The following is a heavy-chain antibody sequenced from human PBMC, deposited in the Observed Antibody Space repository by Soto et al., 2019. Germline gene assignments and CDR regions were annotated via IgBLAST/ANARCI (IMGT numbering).Heavy chain of an antibody. Sequence: VGSLRLSCTVSGFAFNNYGINWVRQAPGKGLEWVSSISKSDYTYYSDSVKGRFTISRDNAKNSVSLQMNTPRVEDTAVYYCARGDSIIIPAVSDFWGQGTLVTVSS. CDR3: ARGDSIIIPAVSDF. CDR1: GFAFNNYG. CDR2: ISKSDYT. D-gene: IGHD2-2*01. V-gene: IGHV3-21*01. J-gene: IGHJ4*02.